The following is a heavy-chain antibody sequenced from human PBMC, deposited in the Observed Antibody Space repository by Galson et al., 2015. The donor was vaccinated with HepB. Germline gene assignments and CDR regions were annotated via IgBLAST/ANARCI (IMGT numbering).Heavy chain of an antibody. CDR2: IDPSDSYT. Sequence: QSGAEVKKPGESLRISCKGSGYSFTSYWISWVRQMPGKGLEWMGRIDPSDSYTNYSPSFQGHVTISADKSISTAYLQWSSLKASDTAMYYCAIVPSLSGSYEHWYFDLWGRGTLVTVSS. J-gene: IGHJ2*01. D-gene: IGHD1-26*01. CDR3: AIVPSLSGSYEHWYFDL. CDR1: GYSFTSYW. V-gene: IGHV5-10-1*01.